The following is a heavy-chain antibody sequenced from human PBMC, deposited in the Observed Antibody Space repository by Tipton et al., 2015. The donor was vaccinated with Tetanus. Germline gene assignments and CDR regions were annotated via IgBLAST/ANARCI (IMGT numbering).Heavy chain of an antibody. J-gene: IGHJ6*03. CDR1: GASISTYS. Sequence: LRLSCTVSGASISTYSWTWIRQSPGKGLEWIAYLYFSGNTNYNPSLKTRVTMSPDTSKNQVSLRLNSVTAADTAVYYCARAGEGGYDATMGFYYYCMDVWGKGTTVTVSS. CDR3: ARAGEGGYDATMGFYYYCMDV. D-gene: IGHD5-12*01. CDR2: LYFSGNT. V-gene: IGHV4-59*01.